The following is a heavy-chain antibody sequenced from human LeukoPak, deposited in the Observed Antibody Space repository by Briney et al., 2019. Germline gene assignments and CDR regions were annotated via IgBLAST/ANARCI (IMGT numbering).Heavy chain of an antibody. D-gene: IGHD2-2*01. V-gene: IGHV4-39*01. CDR2: IYYSGST. Sequence: PSETLSLTCTVSGGSISSSSYYWGWIRQPPGKGLEWIGSIYYSGSTYYNPSLKSRVTISVDTSKNQFSLKLSSVTAADTAVYYCASRVGYCSSTSCLDYWGQGTLVTVSS. CDR3: ASRVGYCSSTSCLDY. J-gene: IGHJ4*02. CDR1: GGSISSSSYY.